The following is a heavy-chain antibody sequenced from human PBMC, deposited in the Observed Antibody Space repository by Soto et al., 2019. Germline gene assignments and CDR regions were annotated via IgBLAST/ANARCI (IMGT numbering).Heavy chain of an antibody. V-gene: IGHV1-18*01. CDR2: ISAYNGNT. Sequence: GASVKVSCKASGYTFTSYGISWVRQAPGQGLEWMGWISAYNGNTNYAQKLQGRVTMTTDTSTSTAYMELRSLRSDDTAVYYCARDNLGALNEYSSGWYKLQAGYFQHWGQGTLVTVSS. D-gene: IGHD6-19*01. J-gene: IGHJ1*01. CDR1: GYTFTSYG. CDR3: ARDNLGALNEYSSGWYKLQAGYFQH.